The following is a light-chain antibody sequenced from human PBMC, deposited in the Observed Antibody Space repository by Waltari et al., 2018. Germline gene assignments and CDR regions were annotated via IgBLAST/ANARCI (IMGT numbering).Light chain of an antibody. V-gene: IGLV1-40*01. CDR1: SSNIGAGYD. CDR3: QSYDRDLDAVL. J-gene: IGLJ2*01. CDR2: RDD. Sequence: QSVLTQPPSVSGAPGPSVTIPCTGSSSNIGAGYDVHWYQQMPGAAPKVLFYRDDNPPYGAPRLFYGSTSGNSASLSVTGLHAEDEADYFCQSYDRDLDAVLFGGGTKLTVL.